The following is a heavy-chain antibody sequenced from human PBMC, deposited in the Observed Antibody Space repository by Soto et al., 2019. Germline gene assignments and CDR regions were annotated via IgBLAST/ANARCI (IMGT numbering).Heavy chain of an antibody. V-gene: IGHV1-18*01. CDR1: GYTFTSYG. CDR2: ISAYNGNP. J-gene: IGHJ4*02. D-gene: IGHD2-2*01. CDR3: ARVGWCTSCPRKQDSNFDY. Sequence: QVQLVQSGAEVKKPGASVKVSCKASGYTFTSYGISWVRQAPGQGLEWMGWISAYNGNPNYAQKLQGRVTMTTDTSTSTAYMELRSLRSDDTAVYYCARVGWCTSCPRKQDSNFDYWGQGTLVTVSS.